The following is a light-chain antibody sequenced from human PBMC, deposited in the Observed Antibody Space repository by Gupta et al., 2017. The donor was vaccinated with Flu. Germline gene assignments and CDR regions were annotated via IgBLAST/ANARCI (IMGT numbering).Light chain of an antibody. V-gene: IGKV3-11*01. CDR1: PSVSDY. Sequence: EIVLTQSPATLPLYPGERATLSGRASPSVSDYLVWYQQKPGQAPRLLILDASNSATGIPARFSGRGSGTDFTLTISRLESEDFAVYYCQQRNHWPPTFGQGTRLEIK. J-gene: IGKJ5*01. CDR2: DAS. CDR3: QQRNHWPPT.